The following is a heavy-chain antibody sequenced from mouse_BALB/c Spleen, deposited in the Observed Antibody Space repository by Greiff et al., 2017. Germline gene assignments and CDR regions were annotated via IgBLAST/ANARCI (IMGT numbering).Heavy chain of an antibody. J-gene: IGHJ4*01. CDR3: ARRVYYGYDNAMDY. CDR2: INPSTGYT. CDR1: GYTFTSYW. V-gene: IGHV1-7*01. D-gene: IGHD2-2*01. Sequence: QVQLQQSGAELAKPGASVKMSCKASGYTFTSYWMHWVKQRPGQGLEWIGYINPSTGYTEYNQKFKDKATLTADKSSSTAYMQLSSLTSEDSAVYYCARRVYYGYDNAMDYWGQGTSVTVSS.